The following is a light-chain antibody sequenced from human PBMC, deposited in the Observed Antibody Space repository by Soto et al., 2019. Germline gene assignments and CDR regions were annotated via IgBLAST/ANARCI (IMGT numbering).Light chain of an antibody. CDR1: QSVSSN. CDR2: GAS. V-gene: IGKV3-15*01. Sequence: EIVMTQSPATLSVSPGERATLSCRASQSVSSNLAWYQQKPGQAPRLLIYGASTRATGIPASFSGSGSGTEFTLTIRSLQSEDVAVYYCQQYNTWPPLTFGGGTKVEIK. CDR3: QQYNTWPPLT. J-gene: IGKJ4*01.